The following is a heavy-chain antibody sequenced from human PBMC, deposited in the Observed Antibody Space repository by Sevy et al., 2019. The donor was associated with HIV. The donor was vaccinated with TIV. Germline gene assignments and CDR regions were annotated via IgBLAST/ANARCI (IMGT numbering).Heavy chain of an antibody. V-gene: IGHV3-23*01. CDR3: AREGCTKPHDY. CDR2: LSFGCGEI. J-gene: IGHJ4*02. D-gene: IGHD2-8*01. Sequence: GGSLRLSCAASGFAFSKYSMSWVSQPPGKGLEWVSTLSFGCGEINYADSVKGRFTISRDNSKSSVYLQMNNLRPEDTAVYYCAREGCTKPHDYWGQGTLVTV. CDR1: GFAFSKYS.